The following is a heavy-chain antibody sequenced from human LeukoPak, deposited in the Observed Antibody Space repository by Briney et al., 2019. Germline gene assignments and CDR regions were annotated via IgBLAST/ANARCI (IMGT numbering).Heavy chain of an antibody. J-gene: IGHJ6*03. CDR1: GYTLTELS. CDR3: ATLATVTTAYYYYYMDV. V-gene: IGHV1-24*01. CDR2: FDPEDGET. D-gene: IGHD4-17*01. Sequence: GASVKVSCKVSGYTLTELSMHWVRQAPGKGLEWMGGFDPEDGETIYAQKFQGRVTMTEDTSTDTAYMELSSLRSEDTAVYDSATLATVTTAYYYYYMDVWVKGTTVTVSS.